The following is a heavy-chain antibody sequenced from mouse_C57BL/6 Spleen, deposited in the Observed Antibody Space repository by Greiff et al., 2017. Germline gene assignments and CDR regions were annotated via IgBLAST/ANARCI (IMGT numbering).Heavy chain of an antibody. Sequence: QVQLQQSGAELVRPGASVKMSCKASGYTFTSYNMHWVKQTPRQGLEWIGAIYTGNGDTSYNQKFKGKATLTVDKSSSTAYMQLSSLTSEDSAVECCARSGDYDTYYNSRDYWGQGTSVTVSS. J-gene: IGHJ4*01. V-gene: IGHV1-12*01. CDR1: GYTFTSYN. D-gene: IGHD2-4*01. CDR2: IYTGNGDT. CDR3: ARSGDYDTYYNSRDY.